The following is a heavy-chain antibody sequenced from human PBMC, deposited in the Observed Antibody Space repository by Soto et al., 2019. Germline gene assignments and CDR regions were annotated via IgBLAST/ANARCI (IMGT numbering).Heavy chain of an antibody. CDR1: GASISSGGYY. Sequence: QVQLQESGPGLVKPSQTLSLICTVSGASISSGGYYWTWIRPHPGKGPEWIGYIYNSGTTFYNPSLGSRVSMSSDAAKNQFSLELRSVTVADTAVYYCAREPIATPRGVTQVDPWGQGSLVTVSS. CDR2: IYNSGTT. D-gene: IGHD3-10*01. CDR3: AREPIATPRGVTQVDP. V-gene: IGHV4-31*03. J-gene: IGHJ5*02.